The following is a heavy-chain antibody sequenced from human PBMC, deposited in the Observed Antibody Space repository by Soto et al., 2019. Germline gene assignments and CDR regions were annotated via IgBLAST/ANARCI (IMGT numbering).Heavy chain of an antibody. J-gene: IGHJ6*02. V-gene: IGHV1-46*01. CDR3: ARGADVVVLIYSYGMDV. CDR2: LNLTSGDT. Sequence: QVQLVQSGAEVKKPGASVKVSCKASGYSFTNHYIHWVRQAPGQGLEWMGILNLTSGDTHHAQRFQGRLTMTRDTSTNTVYMELSGLRSEDTAVYYCARGADVVVLIYSYGMDVWGQGTTVTVSS. D-gene: IGHD2-15*01. CDR1: GYSFTNHY.